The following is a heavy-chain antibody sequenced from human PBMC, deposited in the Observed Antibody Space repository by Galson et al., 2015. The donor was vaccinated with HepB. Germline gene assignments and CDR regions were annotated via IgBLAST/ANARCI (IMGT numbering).Heavy chain of an antibody. V-gene: IGHV4-59*08. CDR3: ASAARYSSGWYHELTRFDY. CDR2: IYYSGST. Sequence: SETLSLTCTVSGGSISSYYWSWIRQPPGKGLEWIGYIYYSGSTNYNPSLKSRVTISVDTSKNQFSLKLSSVTAADTAVYYCASAARYSSGWYHELTRFDYWGQGTLVTVSS. J-gene: IGHJ4*02. D-gene: IGHD6-19*01. CDR1: GGSISSYY.